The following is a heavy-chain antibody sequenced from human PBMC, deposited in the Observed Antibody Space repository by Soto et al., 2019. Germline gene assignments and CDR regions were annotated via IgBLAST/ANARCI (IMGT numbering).Heavy chain of an antibody. Sequence: EVQLVESGGGLVQPGRSLRLSCAASGFTVDDYAMHWVRQAPGKGLEWVSGISWNSGSIGYADSVKGRFTISRDNAKNSLYLHMNSVGAEDTALYYCATHGGSEEAELVLSWFDPWGQGTLVTVSS. J-gene: IGHJ5*02. CDR3: ATHGGSEEAELVLSWFDP. CDR1: GFTVDDYA. V-gene: IGHV3-9*01. CDR2: ISWNSGSI. D-gene: IGHD6-13*01.